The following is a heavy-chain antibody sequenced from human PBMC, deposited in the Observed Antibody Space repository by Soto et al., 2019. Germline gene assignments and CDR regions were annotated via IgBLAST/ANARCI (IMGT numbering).Heavy chain of an antibody. D-gene: IGHD1-1*01. CDR3: ARLTSTGTPIEYDY. J-gene: IGHJ4*02. CDR1: GYTFTSYG. CDR2: ISAYNGNT. V-gene: IGHV1-18*01. Sequence: AASVKVSCKASGYTFTSYGISWVRQAPGQGLEWMGWISAYNGNTNYAQKLQGRVTMTTDTSTSTAYMELRSLRSDDTAVYYCARLTSTGTPIEYDYWGQGTLVTAPQ.